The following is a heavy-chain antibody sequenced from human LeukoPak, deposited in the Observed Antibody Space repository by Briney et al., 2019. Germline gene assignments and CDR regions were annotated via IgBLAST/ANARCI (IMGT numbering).Heavy chain of an antibody. Sequence: ASVKVSCKASGGTFSSYAISWVRQAPGQGLEWMGRIIPILGIANYAQKFQGRVTITADKSTSTAYMELSSLRSEDTAVYYCARLGYCSSTSCYASWFDPWGQGTLVTVSS. CDR1: GGTFSSYA. CDR3: ARLGYCSSTSCYASWFDP. V-gene: IGHV1-69*04. J-gene: IGHJ5*02. CDR2: IIPILGIA. D-gene: IGHD2-2*01.